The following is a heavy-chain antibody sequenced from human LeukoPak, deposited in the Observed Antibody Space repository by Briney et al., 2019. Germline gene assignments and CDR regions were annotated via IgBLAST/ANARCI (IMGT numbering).Heavy chain of an antibody. Sequence: PGGSLRLSCAASGFTFSSYGMSWVRQAPGKGLEWVSAISGSGGSTYYADSVKGRFTISRDNSKNTLDLQMNSLRAEDTAVYYCARDHGYYGSGSYSDYWGQGTLVTVSS. V-gene: IGHV3-23*01. CDR1: GFTFSSYG. J-gene: IGHJ4*02. CDR3: ARDHGYYGSGSYSDY. D-gene: IGHD3-10*01. CDR2: ISGSGGST.